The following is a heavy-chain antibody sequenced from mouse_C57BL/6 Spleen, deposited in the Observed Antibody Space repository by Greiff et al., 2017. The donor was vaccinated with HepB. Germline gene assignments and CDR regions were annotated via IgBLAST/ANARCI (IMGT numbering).Heavy chain of an antibody. CDR2: ISSGSSTI. D-gene: IGHD1-1*01. CDR3: CTTVVAHYYAMDY. V-gene: IGHV5-17*01. Sequence: EVNLVESGGGLVKPGGSLKLSCAASGFTFSDYGMHWVRQAPEKGLEWVAYISSGSSTIYYADTVKGRFTISRDNAKNTLFLRMTSLRSEDTAMYYCCTTVVAHYYAMDYWGQGTSVTVSS. CDR1: GFTFSDYG. J-gene: IGHJ4*01.